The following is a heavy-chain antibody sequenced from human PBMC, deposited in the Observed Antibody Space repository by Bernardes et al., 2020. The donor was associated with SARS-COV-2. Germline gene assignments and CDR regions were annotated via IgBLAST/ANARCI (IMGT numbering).Heavy chain of an antibody. CDR3: ARHPSGYDFWSGYYYYYYMDV. Sequence: SETLSLTCTVSGGSISSYYWSWIRQPPGKGLEWIGYIYYSGSTNYNPSLKSRVTISVDTSKNQFSLKLSSVTAADTAVYYCARHPSGYDFWSGYYYYYYMDVWGKGTTVTVSS. CDR1: GGSISSYY. D-gene: IGHD3-3*01. V-gene: IGHV4-59*08. J-gene: IGHJ6*03. CDR2: IYYSGST.